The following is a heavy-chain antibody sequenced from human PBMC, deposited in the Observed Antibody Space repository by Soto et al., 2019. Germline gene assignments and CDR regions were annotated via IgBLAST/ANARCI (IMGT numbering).Heavy chain of an antibody. Sequence: GGSLRLSCAASGFTFRSFGMHWIRQAPGKGLEWVALISYDGTNKYYADSVRGRFTISRDNSKNTLYLEMNTLRVEDTAVYYCAKVLPATGIEGGGDAFDIWGQGTMVTVSS. CDR3: AKVLPATGIEGGGDAFDI. V-gene: IGHV3-30*18. D-gene: IGHD1-26*01. CDR1: GFTFRSFG. CDR2: ISYDGTNK. J-gene: IGHJ3*02.